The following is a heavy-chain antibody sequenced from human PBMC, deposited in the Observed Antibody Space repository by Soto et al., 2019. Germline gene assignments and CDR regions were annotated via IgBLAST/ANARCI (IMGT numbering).Heavy chain of an antibody. CDR3: ERGVDPDMVRYWAFDL. CDR2: INHSGST. D-gene: IGHD5-18*01. CDR1: GGSFSGYY. J-gene: IGHJ3*01. Sequence: SETLSLTCAVYGGSFSGYYWSWIRQPPGKGLEWIGEINHSGSTNYNPSLKSRVTISVDTSKNQFSLKLSSVTAADTAVYYCERGVDPDMVRYWAFDLWGQGTMATVSS. V-gene: IGHV4-34*01.